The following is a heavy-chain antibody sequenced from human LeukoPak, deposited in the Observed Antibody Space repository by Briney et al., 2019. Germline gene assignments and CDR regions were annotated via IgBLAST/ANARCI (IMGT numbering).Heavy chain of an antibody. V-gene: IGHV1-18*01. CDR3: AREGGLLLWFGEPTPNWFDP. Sequence: ASVKVSCKASGYTFTSYGISWVRQAPGQGLEWMGWISAYNGNTNYAQKLQGRVTMTTDTSTSTAYMELRSLRSDDTAVYYCAREGGLLLWFGEPTPNWFDPWGQGTLVTVSS. CDR1: GYTFTSYG. J-gene: IGHJ5*02. D-gene: IGHD3-10*01. CDR2: ISAYNGNT.